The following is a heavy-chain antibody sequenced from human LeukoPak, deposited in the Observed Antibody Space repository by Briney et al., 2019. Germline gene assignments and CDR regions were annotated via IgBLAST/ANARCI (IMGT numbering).Heavy chain of an antibody. Sequence: GGSLRLSCAASGFTLSSYSMNWVRQAPGKGLEWVSSISSSSSYIYYADSVKGRFTISRDNAKNSLYLQMNSLRAEDTAVYYCARDREGVFDYWGQGTLVTVSS. CDR2: ISSSSSYI. CDR3: ARDREGVFDY. D-gene: IGHD1-26*01. J-gene: IGHJ4*02. CDR1: GFTLSSYS. V-gene: IGHV3-21*01.